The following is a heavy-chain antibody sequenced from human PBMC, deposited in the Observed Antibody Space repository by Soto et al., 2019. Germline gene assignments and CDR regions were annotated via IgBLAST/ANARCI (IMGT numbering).Heavy chain of an antibody. CDR2: IIPIFGTA. J-gene: IGHJ1*01. D-gene: IGHD2-2*02. CDR3: ARGIRPHTREYFQH. Sequence: ASVKVSCKASGGTFSSYAISWVRQAPGQGLEWMGGIIPIFGTANYAQKFQGRVTNTADESTSTAYMELSSLGSEDTAVYYCARGIRPHTREYFQHWGQGTLVTVSS. CDR1: GGTFSSYA. V-gene: IGHV1-69*13.